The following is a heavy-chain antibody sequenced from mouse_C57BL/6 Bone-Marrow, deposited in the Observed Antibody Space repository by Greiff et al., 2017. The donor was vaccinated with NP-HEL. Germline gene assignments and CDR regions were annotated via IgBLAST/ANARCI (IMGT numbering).Heavy chain of an antibody. V-gene: IGHV5-6*01. D-gene: IGHD1-1*01. Sequence: EVKLMESGGDLVKPGGSLKLSCAASGFTFSSYGMSWVRQTPDKRLEWVATISSGGSYTYYPDSVKGRFTISRDNAKNTLYLQMSSLKSEDTAMYYCARPMGYYGSSYDFDYWGQGTTLTVSS. CDR3: ARPMGYYGSSYDFDY. CDR1: GFTFSSYG. J-gene: IGHJ2*01. CDR2: ISSGGSYT.